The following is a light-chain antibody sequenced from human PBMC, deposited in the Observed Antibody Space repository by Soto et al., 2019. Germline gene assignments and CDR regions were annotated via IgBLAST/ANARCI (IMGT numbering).Light chain of an antibody. J-gene: IGKJ1*01. CDR1: QSVSSN. CDR3: QQYNNWPPGRT. Sequence: EIVMTQSPATLSVSPGERATLSCRASQSVSSNFAWYQQKPGQAPRLLIYGASTRATGIPARFSGSGSGTEFTLTISSLQSEDFGVYYCQQYNNWPPGRTFGQGTKVEIK. CDR2: GAS. V-gene: IGKV3-15*01.